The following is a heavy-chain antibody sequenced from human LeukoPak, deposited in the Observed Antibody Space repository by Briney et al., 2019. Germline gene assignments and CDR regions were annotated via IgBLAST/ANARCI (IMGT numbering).Heavy chain of an antibody. CDR2: IHPNDAST. CDR3: ARHNNWGFDY. CDR1: GYSFASYW. D-gene: IGHD7-27*01. V-gene: IGHV5-51*01. J-gene: IGHJ4*02. Sequence: GESLKISCKASGYSFASYWIGWVRQMSGKGLEWMANIHPNDASTIYSPSFQGQVTISADKSINTAYLQWSTLKASDTAIYYCARHNNWGFDYWDRGTLLTVSP.